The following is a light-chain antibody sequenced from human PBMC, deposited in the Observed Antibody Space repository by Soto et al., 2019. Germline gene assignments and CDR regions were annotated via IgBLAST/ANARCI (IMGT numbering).Light chain of an antibody. V-gene: IGKV3-20*01. J-gene: IGKJ1*01. CDR1: QSVSSN. CDR3: QQYGSSPRT. Sequence: VMTQSPATLSVSPGERATLSCRASQSVSSNLAWYQQKPGQAPGLLIYGASSRATGIPDRFSGSGSGTDFTLTISRLEPEDFAVYYCQQYGSSPRTFGQGTKVDIK. CDR2: GAS.